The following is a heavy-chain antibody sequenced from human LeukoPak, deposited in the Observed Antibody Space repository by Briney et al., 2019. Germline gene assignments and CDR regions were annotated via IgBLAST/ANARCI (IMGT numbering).Heavy chain of an antibody. J-gene: IGHJ3*02. CDR1: GGTFSSYA. V-gene: IGHV1-69*01. CDR3: ARGSSEVVPAAIGASSDAFDI. Sequence: SVKVSCKASGGTFSSYAISWVRPAPGQGLEWMGGIIPIFGTANYAQKFQGRVTITADESTSTAYMELSSLRSEDTAVYYCARGSSEVVPAAIGASSDAFDIWGQGTMVTVSS. D-gene: IGHD2-2*02. CDR2: IIPIFGTA.